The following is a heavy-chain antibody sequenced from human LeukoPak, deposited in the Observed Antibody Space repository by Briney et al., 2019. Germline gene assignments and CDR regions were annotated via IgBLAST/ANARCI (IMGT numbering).Heavy chain of an antibody. CDR2: MYTSGST. CDR1: GFTFSSYT. CDR3: ARAPFYYDSSGYPYFDG. J-gene: IGHJ4*02. Sequence: GGSLRLSCAASGFTFSSYTMNWVRQAPGKGLEWVPVMYTSGSTYYADSVKGRFTISRDNSKNTLYLQMNSLRAEDTALYYCARAPFYYDSSGYPYFDGWGQGTLVTVSS. D-gene: IGHD3-22*01. V-gene: IGHV3-53*01.